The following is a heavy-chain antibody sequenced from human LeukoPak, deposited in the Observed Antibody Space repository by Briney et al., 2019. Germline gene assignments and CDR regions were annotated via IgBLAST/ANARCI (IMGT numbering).Heavy chain of an antibody. CDR2: IWYDGTNK. D-gene: IGHD1-1*01. CDR1: GFTFSTYG. CDR3: ARDRGVTTRPRGYFDF. Sequence: GRSLRLSCAASGFTFSTYGMHWVRQAPGKGLEWVAVIWYDGTNKNYADSVKGRFTISRDSANSLHLQMNSLRDEDTAVYYCARDRGVTTRPRGYFDFWGQGTLVTVSS. V-gene: IGHV3-33*01. J-gene: IGHJ4*02.